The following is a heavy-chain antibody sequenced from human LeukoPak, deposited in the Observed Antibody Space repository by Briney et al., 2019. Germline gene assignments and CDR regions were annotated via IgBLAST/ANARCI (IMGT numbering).Heavy chain of an antibody. D-gene: IGHD6-19*01. V-gene: IGHV4-38-2*02. CDR1: GYSISSGYY. Sequence: SETLSLTCTVSGYSISSGYYWGWIRQPPGKGLEWIGSIYHSGSTYYNPSLKSRVTISVDTSKNQFSLKLSSVTAADTAVYYCARARIAVAGTDFDYWGQGTLVTVSS. J-gene: IGHJ4*02. CDR3: ARARIAVAGTDFDY. CDR2: IYHSGST.